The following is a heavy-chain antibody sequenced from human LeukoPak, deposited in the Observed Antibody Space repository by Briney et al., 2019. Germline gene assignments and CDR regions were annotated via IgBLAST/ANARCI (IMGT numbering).Heavy chain of an antibody. D-gene: IGHD3-3*01. V-gene: IGHV1-69*13. CDR2: IIPIFGTA. Sequence: GASVKVSCKASGGTFSSYAISWVRQAPGQGLEWMGGIIPIFGTANYAQKFQGRVTITADVSTSTAYMELSSLRSEDTAVYYCASGVRFLEWLNAFDIWGQGTMVTVSS. CDR3: ASGVRFLEWLNAFDI. J-gene: IGHJ3*02. CDR1: GGTFSSYA.